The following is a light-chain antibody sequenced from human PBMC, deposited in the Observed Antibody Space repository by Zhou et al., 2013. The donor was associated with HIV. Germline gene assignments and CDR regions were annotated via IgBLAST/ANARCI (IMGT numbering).Light chain of an antibody. CDR2: GAS. V-gene: IGKV3-15*01. CDR3: QQYKEWLDT. Sequence: EFVLTQSPATLSVSPGERATLSCRSSQSVSTDLAWYQQRPGQPSRLLIYGASTRATGIPVRFSGSGSGTEFTLTISSLQSEDVAVYYCQQYKEWLDTFGQGTRLEIK. CDR1: QSVSTD. J-gene: IGKJ2*01.